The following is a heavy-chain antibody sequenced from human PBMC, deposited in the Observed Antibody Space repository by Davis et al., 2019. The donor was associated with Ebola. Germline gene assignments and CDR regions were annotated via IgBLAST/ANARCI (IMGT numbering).Heavy chain of an antibody. D-gene: IGHD1-26*01. CDR2: VNPSGGST. J-gene: IGHJ4*02. V-gene: IGHV1-46*01. Sequence: ASVKVSCKASGYMFTDYYIHWVRQAPGQGLEWMGIVNPSGGSTSYAQKFQGRVTMTRDTSTSTVYMELSSLRSEDTAVYYCARDYIVGATQRYFDYWGQGTLVTVSS. CDR3: ARDYIVGATQRYFDY. CDR1: GYMFTDYY.